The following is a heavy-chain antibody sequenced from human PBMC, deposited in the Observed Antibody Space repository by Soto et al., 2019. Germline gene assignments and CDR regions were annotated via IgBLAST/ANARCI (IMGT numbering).Heavy chain of an antibody. Sequence: GGSLRLSCAASGFIFSKYGMHWVRQAPGKGLEWVALISDNGRNKFSVDSVKGRFTISRDNSKNRLYLQMNNLRVEDTAVYYCAKDPAGASWYFDLWGRGTLVTVSS. CDR2: ISDNGRNK. D-gene: IGHD6-13*01. J-gene: IGHJ2*01. CDR1: GFIFSKYG. CDR3: AKDPAGASWYFDL. V-gene: IGHV3-30*18.